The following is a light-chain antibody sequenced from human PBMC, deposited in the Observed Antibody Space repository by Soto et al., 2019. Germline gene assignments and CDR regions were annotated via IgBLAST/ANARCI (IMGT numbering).Light chain of an antibody. V-gene: IGKV1D-12*01. CDR1: QGIGRW. Sequence: DIQMTQFPSSVSASVGDRAAITCRASQGIGRWLAGYQQNPGKAPMLLIYAASSLQSGRPSRFSGSGSGTDFTLTISSLQPEDFATYHCQQYNSFPPNFGGGTKVEIQ. J-gene: IGKJ4*01. CDR2: AAS. CDR3: QQYNSFPPN.